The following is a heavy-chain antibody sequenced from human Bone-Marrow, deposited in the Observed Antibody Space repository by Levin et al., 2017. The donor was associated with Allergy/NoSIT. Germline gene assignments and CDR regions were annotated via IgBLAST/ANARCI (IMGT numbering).Heavy chain of an antibody. V-gene: IGHV4-59*01. Sequence: SETLSLTCTVSGGSISSYYWSWIRQPPGKGLEWIGYIYYSGSTNYNPSLKSRVTISVDTSKNQFSLKLSSVTAADTAVYYCARGYSSGLTVYWGQGTLVTVSS. J-gene: IGHJ4*02. CDR1: GGSISSYY. D-gene: IGHD6-19*01. CDR3: ARGYSSGLTVY. CDR2: IYYSGST.